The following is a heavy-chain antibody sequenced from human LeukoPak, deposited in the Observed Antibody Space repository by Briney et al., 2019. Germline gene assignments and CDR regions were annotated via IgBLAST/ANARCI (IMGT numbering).Heavy chain of an antibody. D-gene: IGHD2-21*02. J-gene: IGHJ3*02. CDR1: GGSISSSSYY. Sequence: SETLSLTCTVSGGSISSSSYYWGWIRQPPGKGLEWIGSIYYSGSTYYNPSLKSRVSISVDTSKNQFSLKLSSVTAADTAVYYCARLGLAYCGGDCYNAFDIWGQGTMVTVSS. CDR2: IYYSGST. V-gene: IGHV4-39*07. CDR3: ARLGLAYCGGDCYNAFDI.